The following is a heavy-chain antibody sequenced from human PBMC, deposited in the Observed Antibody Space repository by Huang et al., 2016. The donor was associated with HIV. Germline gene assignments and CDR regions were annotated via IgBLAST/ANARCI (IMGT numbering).Heavy chain of an antibody. J-gene: IGHJ4*02. V-gene: IGHV1-69*11. CDR3: ATVEYYDASGPQRGYFDN. CDR2: IIPTLGTA. D-gene: IGHD3-22*01. CDR1: GGSFRNFA. Sequence: QVQLVQSGAEVKKPGSSVKVSCKASGGSFRNFAIGWVRQAPGHGLEWMGRIIPTLGTANNERNFQNRVTITADESTNTAYMDLSSLRSEDTAVYYCATVEYYDASGPQRGYFDNWGQGTVVTVSS.